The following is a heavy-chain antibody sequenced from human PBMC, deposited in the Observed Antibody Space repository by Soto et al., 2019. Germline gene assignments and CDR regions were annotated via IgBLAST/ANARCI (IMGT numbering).Heavy chain of an antibody. V-gene: IGHV3-23*01. CDR3: VKGAPVAREADS. CDR1: GFTFNSCT. D-gene: IGHD3-10*01. Sequence: GGSLRLSCAASGFTFNSCTMGWVRQSPGKGLEWVSTISDRSDTTYYADSVKGRFTITRDNSKNTVLLQMNNLRVEDTAIYYCVKGAPVAREADSWGLGTLVTVSS. CDR2: ISDRSDTT. J-gene: IGHJ4*02.